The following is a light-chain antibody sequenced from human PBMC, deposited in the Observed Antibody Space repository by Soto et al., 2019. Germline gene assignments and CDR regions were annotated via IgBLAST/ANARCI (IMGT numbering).Light chain of an antibody. CDR1: QDISTW. CDR2: AAS. CDR3: QQANSFPPT. J-gene: IGKJ5*01. Sequence: DIQMTQSPSSVSASVGARVTITCRASQDISTWLAWYQQKPGEAPKLLISAASSLQTGVPSRFSGSGSATDFTLTISSLQPEDFATYFCQQANSFPPTFGQGT. V-gene: IGKV1-12*01.